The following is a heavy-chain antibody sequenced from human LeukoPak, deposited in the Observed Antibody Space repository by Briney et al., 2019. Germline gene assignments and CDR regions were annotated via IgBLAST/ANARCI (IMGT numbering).Heavy chain of an antibody. CDR3: AKGAGVVVITAVCFDY. CDR2: ISGSGGST. J-gene: IGHJ4*02. V-gene: IGHV3-23*01. D-gene: IGHD3-22*01. CDR1: GFTFSSYA. Sequence: GGSLRLSCAASGFTFSSYAMSWVRQAPGKGLEWVSAISGSGGSTYYADSAKGRFTTSRDNSKNALYLQMNSLRAEDTAVYYCAKGAGVVVITAVCFDYWGQGTLVTVSS.